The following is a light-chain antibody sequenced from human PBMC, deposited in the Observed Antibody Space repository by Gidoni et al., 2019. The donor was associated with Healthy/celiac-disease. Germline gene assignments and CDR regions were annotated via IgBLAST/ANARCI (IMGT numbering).Light chain of an antibody. Sequence: DIVMTQSPLSLPVTPGEPASISCRSSQSLLHSNGYNYLDWYLQKPGQSPQLLIYLGSNRASGVPDRFSGSGSGTDFTLKISRVEAEDVGVYYCMQALQTLPITFGHXTRLEI. J-gene: IGKJ5*01. CDR2: LGS. CDR3: MQALQTLPIT. CDR1: QSLLHSNGYNY. V-gene: IGKV2-28*01.